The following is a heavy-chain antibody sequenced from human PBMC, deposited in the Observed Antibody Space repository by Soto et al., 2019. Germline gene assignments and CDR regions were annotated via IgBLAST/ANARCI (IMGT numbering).Heavy chain of an antibody. J-gene: IGHJ4*02. CDR1: GDSISSYY. D-gene: IGHD2-15*01. Sequence: PSETLSLTCAVSGDSISSYYCRWIRQPPGKGLESIGYLYYSGSANYNPSLKSRVTISVDTSKNQFSLKLSSVTAADTAVYFCARLPGYCSGDSCRIDYWGQGTLVTVSS. V-gene: IGHV4-59*08. CDR2: LYYSGSA. CDR3: ARLPGYCSGDSCRIDY.